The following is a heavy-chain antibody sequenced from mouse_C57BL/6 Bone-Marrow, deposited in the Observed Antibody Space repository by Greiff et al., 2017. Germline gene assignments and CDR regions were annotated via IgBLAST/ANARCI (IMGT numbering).Heavy chain of an antibody. Sequence: QVQLQQSGAELVRPGASVTLSCKASGYTFTDYEMHWVKQTPVHGLEWIGAIDPETGGTAYNQKFKGKAILTADKSSSTAYMELRSLTSDDSAVYYCTRSFYYYAMDYWGQGTSVTVSS. CDR3: TRSFYYYAMDY. CDR2: IDPETGGT. V-gene: IGHV1-15*01. J-gene: IGHJ4*01. CDR1: GYTFTDYE.